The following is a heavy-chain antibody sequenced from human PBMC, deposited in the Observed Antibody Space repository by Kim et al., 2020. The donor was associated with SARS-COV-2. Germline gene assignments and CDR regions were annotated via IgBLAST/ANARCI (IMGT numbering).Heavy chain of an antibody. D-gene: IGHD4-17*01. V-gene: IGHV3-21*01. J-gene: IGHJ6*02. CDR3: ARDFGYGGLVNYYYYYGMDV. Sequence: GGSLRLSCAASGFTFSSYSMNWVRQAPGKGLEWVSSISSSSSYIYYADSVKGRFTISRDNAKNSLYLQMNSLRAEDTAVYYCARDFGYGGLVNYYYYYGMDVWGQGTTVTVSS. CDR1: GFTFSSYS. CDR2: ISSSSSYI.